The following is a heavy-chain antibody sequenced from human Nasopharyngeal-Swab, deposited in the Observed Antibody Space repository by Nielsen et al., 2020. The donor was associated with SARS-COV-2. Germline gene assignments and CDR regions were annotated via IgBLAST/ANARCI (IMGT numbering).Heavy chain of an antibody. D-gene: IGHD6-19*01. CDR2: IYYSGST. CDR3: ARLAVAGTYDY. Sequence: SETLSLTCAVSGGSISSGGYYWSWIRQPPGKGLEWIGYIYYSGSTNYNPSLKSRVTISVDTSKNQFSLKLSSVTAADTAVYYCARLAVAGTYDYWGQGTLVTVSS. V-gene: IGHV4-61*08. CDR1: GGSISSGGYY. J-gene: IGHJ4*02.